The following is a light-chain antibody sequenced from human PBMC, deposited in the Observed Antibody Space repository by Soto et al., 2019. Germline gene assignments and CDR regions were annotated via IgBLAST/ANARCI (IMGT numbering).Light chain of an antibody. V-gene: IGLV2-23*02. Sequence: QSALTQPASVSGTPGQSITISCTGSNSDVGIYDFVSWYQHHPGRAPKLIVSEVSHRPSGVSNRFSGSKSGNTASLTISGLQSEDEADYYCCSYAGSFIFVFGTGTKLTVL. CDR2: EVS. J-gene: IGLJ1*01. CDR3: CSYAGSFIFV. CDR1: NSDVGIYDF.